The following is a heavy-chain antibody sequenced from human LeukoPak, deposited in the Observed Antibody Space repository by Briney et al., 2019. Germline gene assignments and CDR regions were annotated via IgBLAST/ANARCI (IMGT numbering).Heavy chain of an antibody. V-gene: IGHV3-23*01. Sequence: GGSLRLSCAASGFTFSGYAMNWVRQAPGKGLEWVASISSGDRTFHAESVKGRFTISRDKSKDTLYLQMNSLRAEDTAVYYCAKDATASPYFHWFDNWGQGTQVIVSS. CDR1: GFTFSGYA. D-gene: IGHD3-9*01. CDR2: ISSGDRT. CDR3: AKDATASPYFHWFDN. J-gene: IGHJ4*02.